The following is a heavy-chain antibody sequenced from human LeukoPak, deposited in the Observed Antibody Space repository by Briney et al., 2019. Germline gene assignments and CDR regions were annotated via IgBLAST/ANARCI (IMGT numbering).Heavy chain of an antibody. D-gene: IGHD1-26*01. CDR1: GFTFSSYG. J-gene: IGHJ4*02. CDR3: AKGLEWELLPFDY. CDR2: ISYDGSNK. V-gene: IGHV3-30*18. Sequence: GRSLRLSCAASGFTFSSYGMHWVRQAPGKGLEWVAVISYDGSNKYYADSVKGRFTISRDNSKNTLYLQMNSLRAEDTAVYYCAKGLEWELLPFDYWGQGTLVTVSS.